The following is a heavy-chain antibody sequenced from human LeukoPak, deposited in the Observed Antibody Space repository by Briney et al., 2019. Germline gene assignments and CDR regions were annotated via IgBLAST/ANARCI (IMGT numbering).Heavy chain of an antibody. CDR2: ISWNSDSA. Sequence: GGSLRLSCAASGFTFSSYSMNWVRQAPGKGLEWVSGISWNSDSAGYVDSVKGRFTISRDNAKNSLYLQMNSLRTEDTALYYCAKDLGAGEPYYYGMDVWGQGTTVTVSS. J-gene: IGHJ6*02. V-gene: IGHV3-9*01. CDR1: GFTFSSYS. CDR3: AKDLGAGEPYYYGMDV. D-gene: IGHD1-14*01.